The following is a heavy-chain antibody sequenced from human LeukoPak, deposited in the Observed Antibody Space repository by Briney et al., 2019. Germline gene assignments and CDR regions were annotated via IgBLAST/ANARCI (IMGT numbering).Heavy chain of an antibody. CDR1: GYTFTDFY. Sequence: ASMKVSCKASGYTFTDFYIHWVRQAPGQGLEWMGWINPNSGDTNYAQKFQGRVTMTRDTFINTAYMELSRLRSDDTAVYYCARDSSGNTYYYYYYMDVWGKGTTATVSS. CDR3: ARDSSGNTYYYYYYMDV. V-gene: IGHV1-2*02. J-gene: IGHJ6*03. CDR2: INPNSGDT. D-gene: IGHD6-6*01.